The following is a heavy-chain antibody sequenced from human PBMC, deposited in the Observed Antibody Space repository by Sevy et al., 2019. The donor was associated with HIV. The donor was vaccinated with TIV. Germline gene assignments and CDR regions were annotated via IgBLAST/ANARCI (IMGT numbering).Heavy chain of an antibody. CDR1: GFTFSSYG. CDR2: ISYDGSNK. J-gene: IGHJ6*02. V-gene: IGHV3-30*18. CDR3: AKALRVGVGATRGFYYYYGMDV. Sequence: GGSLRLSCAASGFTFSSYGMHWVRQAPGKGLEWVAVISYDGSNKYYADSVKGRFTISRDNSKNTLYLQMNSLGAEDTAVYYCAKALRVGVGATRGFYYYYGMDVWGQGTTVTVSS. D-gene: IGHD1-26*01.